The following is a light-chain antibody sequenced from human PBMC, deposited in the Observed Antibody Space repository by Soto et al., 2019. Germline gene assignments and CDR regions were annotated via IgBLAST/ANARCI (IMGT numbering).Light chain of an antibody. Sequence: EIVLTQSPATLSLSKGERATVSCRASQSVSSYLAWYQQKPGQAPRLLIYDAFNRATGIPARFSGSGSGTDFTLTISSLEPEDFAVYYCQQRSNWPPTFGGGTKV. V-gene: IGKV3-11*01. CDR3: QQRSNWPPT. J-gene: IGKJ4*01. CDR2: DAF. CDR1: QSVSSY.